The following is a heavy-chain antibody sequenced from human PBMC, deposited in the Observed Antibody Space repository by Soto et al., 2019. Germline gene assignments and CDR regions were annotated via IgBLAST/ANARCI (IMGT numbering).Heavy chain of an antibody. CDR1: GYSLTSCW. Sequence: GSPILYPTGPGYSLTSCWIRRVRQMLGTGLEWMGIIYPGDSDTKYRPSFQGQVTSSADKSISPPYLQWSSLKASDTAMYYCARLPVMSSSGLDYFXYCGQGTRIXAAS. CDR2: IYPGDSDT. D-gene: IGHD6-19*01. V-gene: IGHV5-51*01. J-gene: IGHJ4*02. CDR3: ARLPVMSSSGLDYFXY.